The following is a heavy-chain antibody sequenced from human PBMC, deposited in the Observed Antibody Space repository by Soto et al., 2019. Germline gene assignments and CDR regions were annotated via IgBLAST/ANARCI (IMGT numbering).Heavy chain of an antibody. Sequence: GGSLRLSCAASGFTFRSYGMHWVRQAPGKGLEWVAVISNDGSDKYYADSVKGRFTISRDNSTNTLYLQMNSLIIEDTAVYYCAKDQEATVTPYYSYFYGLDVWGQGTTVTVSS. J-gene: IGHJ6*02. CDR1: GFTFRSYG. V-gene: IGHV3-30*18. D-gene: IGHD4-4*01. CDR3: AKDQEATVTPYYSYFYGLDV. CDR2: ISNDGSDK.